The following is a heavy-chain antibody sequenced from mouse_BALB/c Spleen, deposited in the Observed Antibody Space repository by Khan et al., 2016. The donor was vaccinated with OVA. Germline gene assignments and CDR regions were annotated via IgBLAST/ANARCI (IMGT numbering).Heavy chain of an antibody. J-gene: IGHJ2*01. D-gene: IGHD1-1*01. V-gene: IGHV5-17*02. CDR3: ARSYYYGYYFDQ. CDR1: GFTFSSFG. CDR2: ISGDSSTI. Sequence: EVQRVESGGGLVQPGGSQKLSCAASGFTFSSFGMHWVRQAPEKGLEWVAYISGDSSTIYYADTVKGRFTISRDNPKNTLFLQMTSLRSEDTAMYYCARSYYYGYYFDQWGQGTTLTVSS.